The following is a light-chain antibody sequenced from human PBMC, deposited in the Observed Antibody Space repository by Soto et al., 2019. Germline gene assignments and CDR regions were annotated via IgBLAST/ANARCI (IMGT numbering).Light chain of an antibody. Sequence: DIVFTQSPSTLSLSPVERATLSLMASQTVSSNLAWYQQKPGQAPRLLIYGVSTRATGIPARFSGSGSGTEFTLTISSLQSEDFAVYYCQNYDSWPLSCGGGTKVDIK. CDR2: GVS. CDR3: QNYDSWPLS. V-gene: IGKV3-15*01. CDR1: QTVSSN. J-gene: IGKJ4*01.